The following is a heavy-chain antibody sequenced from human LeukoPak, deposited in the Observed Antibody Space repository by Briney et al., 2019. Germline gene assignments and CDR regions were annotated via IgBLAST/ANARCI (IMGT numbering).Heavy chain of an antibody. D-gene: IGHD6-6*01. CDR2: IIPILGIA. Sequence: SVKVSCKAPGGTFSSYAISWVRQAPGQGLEWMGRIIPILGIANYAQKFQGRVTITADKSTSTAYMELSSLRSEDTAVYYCASGYSSSSQRGMDVWGQGTTVTVSS. J-gene: IGHJ6*02. V-gene: IGHV1-69*04. CDR1: GGTFSSYA. CDR3: ASGYSSSSQRGMDV.